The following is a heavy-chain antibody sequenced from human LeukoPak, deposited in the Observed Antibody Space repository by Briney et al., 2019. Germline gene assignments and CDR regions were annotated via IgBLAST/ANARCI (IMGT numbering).Heavy chain of an antibody. CDR1: GFTFSSYA. D-gene: IGHD3-9*01. J-gene: IGHJ4*02. Sequence: PGGSLRLSCAASGFTFSSYAMSWVRQAPGKGPEWVAFIRYDGSNKYYADSVKGRFTISRDNSKNTLYLQMNSLRAEDTAVYYCAKDRVLRYFDWLFDLDYWGQGTLVTVSS. CDR3: AKDRVLRYFDWLFDLDY. CDR2: IRYDGSNK. V-gene: IGHV3-30*02.